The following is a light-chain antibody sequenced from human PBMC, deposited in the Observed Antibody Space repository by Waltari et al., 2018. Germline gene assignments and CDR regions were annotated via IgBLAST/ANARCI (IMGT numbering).Light chain of an antibody. J-gene: IGLJ2*01. Sequence: QSVLTQPPSVSGAPGQRVTISCTGGGSNIGAGYDVHWYRQLPGKAPELLIYGVNNRPSGVPARFFGSLSGTSAALAITGLQAEDEADCYCQSYDTSLSVVFGGGTKLTV. CDR3: QSYDTSLSVV. CDR1: GSNIGAGYD. V-gene: IGLV1-40*01. CDR2: GVN.